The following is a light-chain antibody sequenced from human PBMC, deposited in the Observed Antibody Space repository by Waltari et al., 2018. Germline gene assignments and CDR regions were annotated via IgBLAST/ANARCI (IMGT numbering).Light chain of an antibody. CDR2: EVT. CDR3: CSYAGLGIYV. Sequence: QSGLTQPASVSGSPGQSITISGPGTSSDVGNSNLVPWYQQFPGKAPKLLVYEVTKRTSGVSDRFSGSKSGNTASLTIYGLQSEDEADYYCCSYAGLGIYVFGTGTKVTVL. V-gene: IGLV2-23*02. CDR1: SSDVGNSNL. J-gene: IGLJ1*01.